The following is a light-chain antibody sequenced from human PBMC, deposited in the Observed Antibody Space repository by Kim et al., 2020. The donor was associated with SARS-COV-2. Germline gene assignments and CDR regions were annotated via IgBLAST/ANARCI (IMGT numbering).Light chain of an antibody. CDR3: QAWDSSTWV. V-gene: IGLV3-1*01. CDR2: QDS. Sequence: LSPGQTASLTCSGDKLGDKYACWYQQKPGQSPVLVIYQDSKRPSGIPERFSGSNSGNTATLTISGTQAMDEADYYCQAWDSSTWVFGGGTQLTVL. J-gene: IGLJ3*02. CDR1: KLGDKY.